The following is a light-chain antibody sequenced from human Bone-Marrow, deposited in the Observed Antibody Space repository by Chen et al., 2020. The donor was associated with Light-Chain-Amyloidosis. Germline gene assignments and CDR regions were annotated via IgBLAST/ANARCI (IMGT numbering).Light chain of an antibody. CDR1: NIGSTS. J-gene: IGLJ3*02. V-gene: IGLV3-21*02. CDR2: DDS. CDR3: QVWDRSSDRPV. Sequence: SYVLTQPSPVSVAPGQMATIACGGNNIGSTSVNWYQQTPGQAPLLVVYDDSDRPSGIPARLSGSNSGNTATLTISRVEAGDEADYYCQVWDRSSDRPVFGGGTKLTVL.